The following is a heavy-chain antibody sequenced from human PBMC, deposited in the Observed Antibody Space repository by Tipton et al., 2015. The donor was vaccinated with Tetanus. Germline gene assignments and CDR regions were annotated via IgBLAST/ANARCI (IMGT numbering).Heavy chain of an antibody. CDR2: VYPGDSDT. CDR3: ARLQTGANELDY. D-gene: IGHD4/OR15-4a*01. V-gene: IGHV5-51*01. CDR1: GYTFTTYW. J-gene: IGHJ4*02. Sequence: QLVQSGAEVKKPGESLNISCEASGYTFTTYWIGWVRQKPGQGLEWMGMVYPGDSDTRYSPSFQGQVTFSADKSISIAYLQWSSLKASDTAMYYCARLQTGANELDYWGQGTLVTVSS.